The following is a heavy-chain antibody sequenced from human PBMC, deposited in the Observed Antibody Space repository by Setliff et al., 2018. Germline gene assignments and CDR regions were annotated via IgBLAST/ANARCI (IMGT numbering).Heavy chain of an antibody. CDR3: ARGRMRGSCSGPSCTYDPFDI. J-gene: IGHJ3*02. CDR1: GESFSNNY. V-gene: IGHV4-34*01. D-gene: IGHD2-2*01. CDR2: SSHSGST. Sequence: PSETLSLTCSVYGESFSNNYWSWIRQPPGKGLEWIGESSHSGSTSYSPSLKRRLTMSVDTSKNQFSLILRSVTAADTAVYYCARGRMRGSCSGPSCTYDPFDIWGQGTPVTV.